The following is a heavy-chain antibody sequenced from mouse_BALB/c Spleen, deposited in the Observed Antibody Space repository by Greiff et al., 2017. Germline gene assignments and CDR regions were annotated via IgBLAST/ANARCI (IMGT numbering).Heavy chain of an antibody. CDR2: ISYSGST. Sequence: DVKLQESGPGLVKPSQSLSLTCTVTGYSITSDYAWNWIRQFPGNKLEWMGYISYSGSTSYNPSLKSRISITRDTSKNQFFLQLNSVTTEDTATYYCARGGGIYYYGSSYLYAMDYWGQGTSVTVSS. J-gene: IGHJ4*01. CDR1: GYSITSDYA. CDR3: ARGGGIYYYGSSYLYAMDY. V-gene: IGHV3-2*02. D-gene: IGHD1-1*01.